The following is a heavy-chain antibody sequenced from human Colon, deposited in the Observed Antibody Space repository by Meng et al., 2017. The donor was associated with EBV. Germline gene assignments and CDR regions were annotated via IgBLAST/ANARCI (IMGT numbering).Heavy chain of an antibody. CDR1: GTSISTSNW. Sequence: QVQWQESGAGMVKPSGTLALTCAVSGTSISTSNWWSWIRQSPGEGLEWIGAIYHNGQTNYNPSLKSRVSMSVDESKNEFSLNLKSVTAADTAVYYCARDGGVTHIPWGQGVLVTVSS. D-gene: IGHD2-8*02. J-gene: IGHJ5*02. V-gene: IGHV4-4*02. CDR3: ARDGGVTHIP. CDR2: IYHNGQT.